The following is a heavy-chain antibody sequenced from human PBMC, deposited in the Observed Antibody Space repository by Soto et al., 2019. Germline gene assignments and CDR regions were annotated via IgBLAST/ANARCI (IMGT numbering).Heavy chain of an antibody. CDR2: IIPIFGTA. J-gene: IGHJ4*02. CDR3: ARVEGSYYDSSGYYNY. CDR1: GVTFSSYA. Sequence: QVQLVQSGAEVKKPGSSVKVSCKASGVTFSSYAISWVRQAPGQGLEWMGGIIPIFGTANYAQKFQGRVTITADESTSTAYMELSSLRSEDTAVYYCARVEGSYYDSSGYYNYWGQGTLVTVSS. V-gene: IGHV1-69*01. D-gene: IGHD3-22*01.